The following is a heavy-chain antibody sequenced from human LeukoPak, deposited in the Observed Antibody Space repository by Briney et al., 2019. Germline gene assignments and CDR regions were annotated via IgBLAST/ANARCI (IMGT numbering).Heavy chain of an antibody. D-gene: IGHD3-16*01. CDR3: AKGRGFYYDY. CDR2: ISGSGGST. CDR1: GFTFSSYA. J-gene: IGHJ4*02. Sequence: GGSLRLSCTASGFTFSSYAMSWVRQAPGKGLEWVSGISGSGGSTYYADSVKGRFTISRDNPKNTLYLQINSLRAEDTAVYYCAKGRGFYYDYWGQGTLVTVSS. V-gene: IGHV3-23*01.